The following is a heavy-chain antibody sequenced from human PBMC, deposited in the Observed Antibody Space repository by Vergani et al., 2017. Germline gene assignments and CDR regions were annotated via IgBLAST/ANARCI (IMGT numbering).Heavy chain of an antibody. Sequence: QVQLQESGPGLVKPSETLSLTCTVSGGSISSYYWSWNRQPPGKGLEWIGYIYTSGSTNYNPSLKSRVTISVDTSKNQSSLKLSSVTAADTAVYYCARGVRYFDWLGGGDYWGQGTLVTVSS. D-gene: IGHD3-9*01. V-gene: IGHV4-4*08. CDR2: IYTSGST. J-gene: IGHJ4*02. CDR1: GGSISSYY. CDR3: ARGVRYFDWLGGGDY.